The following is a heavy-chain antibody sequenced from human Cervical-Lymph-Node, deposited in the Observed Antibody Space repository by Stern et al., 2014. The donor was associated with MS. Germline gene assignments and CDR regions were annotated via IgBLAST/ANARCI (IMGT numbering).Heavy chain of an antibody. J-gene: IGHJ6*02. CDR2: LYWDEDK. V-gene: IGHV2-5*02. CDR1: GFSLSSVGVG. Sequence: QITFKESGPTLVKPTQTLTLTCTFSGFSLSSVGVGVGWVRQPPGKALEWLGLLYWDEDKRYRPSLKNRLNITKDTSKNQVFLSITHLDPVDTGTYYCAHSLGAFGMDVWGQGTTVTVSS. CDR3: AHSLGAFGMDV.